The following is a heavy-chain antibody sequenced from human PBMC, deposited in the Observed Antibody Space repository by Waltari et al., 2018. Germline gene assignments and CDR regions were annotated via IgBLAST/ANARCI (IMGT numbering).Heavy chain of an antibody. CDR1: GGSISRYY. J-gene: IGHJ6*03. Sequence: QVQLQESGPGLVKPSETLSLTCTVSGGSISRYYWSWIRPPAGKGLEWIGRIYTSGSTNYNPSLKSRVTMSVDTSKNQFSLKLSSVTAADTAVYYCARMGTSSSSGYYYYMDVWGKGTTVTISS. CDR3: ARMGTSSSSGYYYYMDV. CDR2: IYTSGST. D-gene: IGHD2-2*01. V-gene: IGHV4-4*07.